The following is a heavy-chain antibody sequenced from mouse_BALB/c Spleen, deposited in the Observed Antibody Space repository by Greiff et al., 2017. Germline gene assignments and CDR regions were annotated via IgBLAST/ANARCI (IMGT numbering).Heavy chain of an antibody. CDR3: ARRGYFDY. CDR2: INSNGGST. V-gene: IGHV5-6-3*01. J-gene: IGHJ2*01. Sequence: DVMLVESGGGLVQPGGSLKLSCAASGFTFSSYGMSWVRQTPDKRLELVATINSNGGSTYYPDSVKGRFTISRDNAKNTLYLQMSSLKSEDTAMYYCARRGYFDYWGQGTTLTVSS. CDR1: GFTFSSYG.